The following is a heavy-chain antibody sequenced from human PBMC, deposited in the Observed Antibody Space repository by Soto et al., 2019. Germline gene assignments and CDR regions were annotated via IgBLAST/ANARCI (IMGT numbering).Heavy chain of an antibody. CDR1: GGTFSQFA. J-gene: IGHJ3*02. D-gene: IGHD3-10*01. CDR3: AASGRDVLGYDYKHTEGLDI. V-gene: IGHV1-69*12. Sequence: QVQLVQSGAEVKKPGSSVKVSCKASGGTFSQFAVSWVRQAPGQGLEWMGGIIPLFGIAKYAPKFEDRVTIIADDSTNTASMDLSGLRSEDTAVYYCAASGRDVLGYDYKHTEGLDIWGQGTLVTVSS. CDR2: IIPLFGIA.